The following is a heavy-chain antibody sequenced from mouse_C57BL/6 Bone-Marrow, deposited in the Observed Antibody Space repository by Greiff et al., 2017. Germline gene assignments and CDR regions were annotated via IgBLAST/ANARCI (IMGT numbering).Heavy chain of an antibody. J-gene: IGHJ2*01. CDR3: ARHRLDY. V-gene: IGHV5-12*01. CDR2: ISNGGGST. Sequence: EVQLVESGGGLVQPGGSLKLSCAASGFTFSDYYMYWVRQTPEKRLEWVAYISNGGGSTYYPDTVKGRFTISRDNAKNTLYLQMSRLKSEDTAMYYCARHRLDYWGQGTTLTVSS. CDR1: GFTFSDYY.